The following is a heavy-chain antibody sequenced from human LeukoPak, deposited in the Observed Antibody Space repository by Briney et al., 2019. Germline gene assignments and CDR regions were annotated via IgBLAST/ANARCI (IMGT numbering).Heavy chain of an antibody. CDR1: GFTFDDYG. D-gene: IGHD3-3*01. CDR2: INWNGGST. J-gene: IGHJ6*03. CDR3: AREGSRGSGYPYYYYMDV. V-gene: IGHV3-20*04. Sequence: GGSLRLSCAASGFTFDDYGMSWVRQAPGKGLEWVSGINWNGGSTGYADSVKGRFTISRDNAKNSLYLQMNSLRAEDTALYYCAREGSRGSGYPYYYYMDVWGKGTTVTVSS.